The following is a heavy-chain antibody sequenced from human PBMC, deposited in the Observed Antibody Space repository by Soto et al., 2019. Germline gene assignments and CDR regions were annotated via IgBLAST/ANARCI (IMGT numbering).Heavy chain of an antibody. Sequence: PSETLSLTCAVYGGSFSTDYWSWIRQPPGKGLEWIGEINPSGGTNYNPSLKSRVTISVATSKNQFSLKLSSVTAADTAVYYCASVLASRGSRDFDYWGQGTLVTVSS. CDR3: ASVLASRGSRDFDY. CDR2: INPSGGT. D-gene: IGHD6-6*01. CDR1: GGSFSTDY. J-gene: IGHJ4*02. V-gene: IGHV4-34*01.